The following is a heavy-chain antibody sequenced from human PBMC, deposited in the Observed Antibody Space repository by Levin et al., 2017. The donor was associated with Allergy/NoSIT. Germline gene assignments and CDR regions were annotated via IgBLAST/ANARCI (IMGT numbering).Heavy chain of an antibody. CDR1: GFTFSSYS. Sequence: QSGGSLRLSCAASGFTFSSYSMNWVRQAPGKGLEWVSYISSSSSTIYYADSVKGRFTISRDNAKNSLYLQMNSLRDEDTAVYYCARGSRYDSSGYKGTPHPWDYWGQGTLVTVSS. V-gene: IGHV3-48*02. CDR3: ARGSRYDSSGYKGTPHPWDY. CDR2: ISSSSSTI. D-gene: IGHD3-22*01. J-gene: IGHJ4*02.